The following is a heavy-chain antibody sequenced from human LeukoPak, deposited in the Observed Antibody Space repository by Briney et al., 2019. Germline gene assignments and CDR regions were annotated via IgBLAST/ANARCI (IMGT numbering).Heavy chain of an antibody. CDR3: AKGVGVMVRGVLYYYYYYGMDV. J-gene: IGHJ6*02. CDR1: GFTFSSYA. V-gene: IGHV3-23*01. CDR2: ISGSGGST. D-gene: IGHD3-10*01. Sequence: GGSLRLSCAASGFTFSSYAMSWVRQAPGKGLEWVSAISGSGGSTYYADSVKGRFTISRDNSKNTLYLQMNSLRAEDTAVYYCAKGVGVMVRGVLYYYYYYGMDVWGQGTTVTVSS.